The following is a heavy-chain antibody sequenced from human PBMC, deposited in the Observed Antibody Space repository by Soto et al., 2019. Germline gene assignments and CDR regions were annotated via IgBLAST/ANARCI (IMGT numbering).Heavy chain of an antibody. CDR3: AREGGTMGAGWFDP. J-gene: IGHJ5*02. V-gene: IGHV1-18*01. CDR1: GYTFTSYD. D-gene: IGHD3-10*01. Sequence: GASVKVSCKASGYTFTSYDIRWVRQAPGQGLEWMGWISAYNGNTNYAQKLQDRVTMTTDTSTSTAYMELRSLRSDDTAVYYCAREGGTMGAGWFDPWGQGTLVTVS. CDR2: ISAYNGNT.